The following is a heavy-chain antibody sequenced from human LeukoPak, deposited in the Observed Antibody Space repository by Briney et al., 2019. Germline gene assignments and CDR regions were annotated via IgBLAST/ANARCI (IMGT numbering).Heavy chain of an antibody. D-gene: IGHD3-22*01. CDR2: ISWNSGSI. J-gene: IGHJ4*02. CDR1: GLTFDDYA. V-gene: IGHV3-9*01. Sequence: GRSLRLSCAASGLTFDDYAMHWVRHAPGKGLEWVSGISWNSGSIGYADSVKGRFTISRDNAKNSLYLQMNSLRAEDTALYYCAKGSGYDSSGYHDYWGQGTLVTVSS. CDR3: AKGSGYDSSGYHDY.